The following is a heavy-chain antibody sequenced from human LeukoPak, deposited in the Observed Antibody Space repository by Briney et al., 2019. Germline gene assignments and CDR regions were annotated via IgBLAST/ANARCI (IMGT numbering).Heavy chain of an antibody. J-gene: IGHJ4*02. CDR1: GGSLSSYY. Sequence: SETLSLTCTVSGGSLSSYYWSWGRRSPGKGLEWIGHIYYSGSTNYNPSLKSRLTISIDTSKNQFSLRLSSVTAADTAVYYFARGAAGYSYGWGQGTLVTVSS. CDR2: IYYSGST. D-gene: IGHD5-18*01. CDR3: ARGAAGYSYG. V-gene: IGHV4-59*01.